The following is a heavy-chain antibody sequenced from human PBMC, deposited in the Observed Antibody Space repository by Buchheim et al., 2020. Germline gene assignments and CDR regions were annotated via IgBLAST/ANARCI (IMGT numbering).Heavy chain of an antibody. D-gene: IGHD6-19*01. V-gene: IGHV4-39*07. Sequence: HLQGSGPGLVRPSETLSLTCTVSGASINSGGYYWDWVRQPPGKGLEWVGHIYSGGSTYFNPSFKSRVTISFDASNNPISLMMTSVTAADTGTYYCARGSYQTGWRGFSYYSMDVWGQGT. CDR3: ARGSYQTGWRGFSYYSMDV. J-gene: IGHJ6*02. CDR2: IYSGGST. CDR1: GASINSGGYY.